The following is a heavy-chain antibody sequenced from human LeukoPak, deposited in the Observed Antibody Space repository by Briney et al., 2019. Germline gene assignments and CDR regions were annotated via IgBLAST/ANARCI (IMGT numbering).Heavy chain of an antibody. D-gene: IGHD4-17*01. J-gene: IGHJ3*02. CDR1: GFTFSAYA. CDR2: IRGGGGSA. V-gene: IGHV3-23*01. Sequence: PGGSLRLSCTASGFTFSAYAMMWVRQAPGKGPEWVSAIRGGGGSAFYADSVKGRFTISRDNSKYTLFLQVNSLRAEDTAVYYCARDPNGDYIGAFDMRGPGTMVTVSS. CDR3: ARDPNGDYIGAFDM.